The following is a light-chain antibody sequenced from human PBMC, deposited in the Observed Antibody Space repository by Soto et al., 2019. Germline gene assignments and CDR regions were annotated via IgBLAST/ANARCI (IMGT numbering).Light chain of an antibody. CDR2: GAS. CDR1: QSVSSN. Sequence: IVLTLSPATLSVSAGERGTLSCRASQSVSSNLAWYQQKPGQAPRLLIYGASTRATGIPARFSGSGSGTEFTLTISGLQSEDFAVYYCQQYYNWPRGTFGQGTKVDIK. J-gene: IGKJ1*01. V-gene: IGKV3-15*01. CDR3: QQYYNWPRGT.